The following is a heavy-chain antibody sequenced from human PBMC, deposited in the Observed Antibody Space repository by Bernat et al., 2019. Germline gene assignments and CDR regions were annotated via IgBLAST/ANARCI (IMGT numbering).Heavy chain of an antibody. CDR2: IYYSGST. V-gene: IGHV4-59*08. J-gene: IGHJ4*02. D-gene: IGHD1-26*01. CDR1: GGSISSYY. CDR3: ARGGYSGSYSY. Sequence: QVQLQESGPGLVKPSETLSLTCTVSGGSISSYYWSWIRQPPGKGLEWIGYIYYSGSTNYNPSLKSRVTISVDTSKNQFSLKLSSVTAADTAVYYCARGGYSGSYSYWGQGTLVTVSS.